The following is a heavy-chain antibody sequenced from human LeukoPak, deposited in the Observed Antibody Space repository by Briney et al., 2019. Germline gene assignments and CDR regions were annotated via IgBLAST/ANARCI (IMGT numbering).Heavy chain of an antibody. J-gene: IGHJ4*02. Sequence: GGSLRLSCAASGFTFSSYSMNWVRQAPGKGLEWVSSISSSSSYIYYADSVKGRFTISIDNAKNSLYLQMNSLRAEETAVYYCARDLNDYYDSSDPDYWGQGTLVTVSS. CDR3: ARDLNDYYDSSDPDY. D-gene: IGHD3-22*01. CDR2: ISSSSSYI. V-gene: IGHV3-21*01. CDR1: GFTFSSYS.